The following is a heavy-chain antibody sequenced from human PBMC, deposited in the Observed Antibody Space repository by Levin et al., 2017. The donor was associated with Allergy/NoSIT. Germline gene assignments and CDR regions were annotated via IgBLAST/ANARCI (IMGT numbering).Heavy chain of an antibody. J-gene: IGHJ4*02. V-gene: IGHV3-30*18. CDR2: ILYDGSRK. Sequence: GESLKISCAASGFPFSTHAMHWVRQAPGKGLEWVAVILYDGSRKYYADSVKGRFTISKDDSNNTLYLQMNGLRSEDTAVYYCAKGKRQFCSSTSCLIDDWGQGTLVTVSS. CDR3: AKGKRQFCSSTSCLIDD. D-gene: IGHD2-2*01. CDR1: GFPFSTHA.